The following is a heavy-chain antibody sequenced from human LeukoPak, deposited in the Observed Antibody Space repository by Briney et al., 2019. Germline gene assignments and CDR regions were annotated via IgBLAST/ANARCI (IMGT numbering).Heavy chain of an antibody. V-gene: IGHV1-69*06. CDR2: IIPIFGTT. D-gene: IGHD3-22*01. J-gene: IGHJ4*02. CDR1: GDTFIRYG. Sequence: ASVKLSCKASGDTFIRYGISWVRQAPGQGLEWMGGIIPIFGTTNYAQKFQGRVTITADKSTSTAYMELRSLRSEDTAVYYCATERDPYYYDTSGDRVDYWGQGTLVTVSS. CDR3: ATERDPYYYDTSGDRVDY.